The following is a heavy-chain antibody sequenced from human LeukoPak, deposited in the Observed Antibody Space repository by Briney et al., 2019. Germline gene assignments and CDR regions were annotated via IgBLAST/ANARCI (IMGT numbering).Heavy chain of an antibody. Sequence: GASVKVSCKASGYTFTSYDINWVRQATGQGLEWMGWMNPNSGNTGYAQKFQGRVTMTRNTSISTAYMELSSLRSEDTAVHYCARGLHNWGYAFDIWGQGTMVTVSS. V-gene: IGHV1-8*01. D-gene: IGHD7-27*01. CDR2: MNPNSGNT. CDR1: GYTFTSYD. J-gene: IGHJ3*02. CDR3: ARGLHNWGYAFDI.